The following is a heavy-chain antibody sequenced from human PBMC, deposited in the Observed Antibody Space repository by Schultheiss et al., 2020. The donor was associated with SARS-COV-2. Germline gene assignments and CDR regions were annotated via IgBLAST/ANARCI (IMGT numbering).Heavy chain of an antibody. D-gene: IGHD6-13*01. J-gene: IGHJ4*02. CDR1: RFTFSNYW. V-gene: IGHV3-7*01. CDR2: IKQDESEK. Sequence: GGSLRLSCAASRFTFSNYWMSWVRQAPGKGLEWVANIKQDESEKYYVDSVKGRFTISRDNAKNSLYLQMNSLKVEDTAVYYCARDNGGIAAYWGQGTLVTVSS. CDR3: ARDNGGIAAY.